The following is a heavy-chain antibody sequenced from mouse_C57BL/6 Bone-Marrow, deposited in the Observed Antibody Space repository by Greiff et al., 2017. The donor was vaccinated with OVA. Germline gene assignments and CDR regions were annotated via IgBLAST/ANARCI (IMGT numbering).Heavy chain of an antibody. CDR3: ARHYSNYGRRGFAY. CDR2: IYPRSGNT. Sequence: QVQLQQSGAELARPGASVKLSCKASGYTFTSYGISWVKQRTGQGLEWIGEIYPRSGNTYYNEKFKGKATLTADKSSSTAYMELRSLTSEDSAVYFCARHYSNYGRRGFAYWGQGTLVTVSA. V-gene: IGHV1-81*01. J-gene: IGHJ3*01. D-gene: IGHD2-5*01. CDR1: GYTFTSYG.